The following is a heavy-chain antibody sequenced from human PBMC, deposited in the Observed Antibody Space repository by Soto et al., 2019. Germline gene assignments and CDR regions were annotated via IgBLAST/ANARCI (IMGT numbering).Heavy chain of an antibody. CDR3: ARDRLPLDYYDSSGLDY. V-gene: IGHV1-46*01. Sequence: APVKVSCKASGYTFTSYYMHWVRQAPGQGREWMGIINPSGGSTSYAQKLQGRVTMTRDTSTSTVYMELSSLRSEDTAVYYCARDRLPLDYYDSSGLDYWGQGTLVTVSS. CDR1: GYTFTSYY. D-gene: IGHD3-22*01. J-gene: IGHJ4*02. CDR2: INPSGGST.